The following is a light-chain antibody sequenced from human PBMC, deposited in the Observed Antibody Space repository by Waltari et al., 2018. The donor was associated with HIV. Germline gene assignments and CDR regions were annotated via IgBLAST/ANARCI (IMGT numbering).Light chain of an antibody. V-gene: IGKV3-15*01. Sequence: EIVMTQSQATLSVSPGETATISCRASQSVSSNLAWYQQKPGQAPRLLLDGASIRATGIPAMFSGSGSGTELTLTIISLQSEDFAVYYCQQYNNLLRTFGQGTKVESK. CDR2: GAS. J-gene: IGKJ1*01. CDR1: QSVSSN. CDR3: QQYNNLLRT.